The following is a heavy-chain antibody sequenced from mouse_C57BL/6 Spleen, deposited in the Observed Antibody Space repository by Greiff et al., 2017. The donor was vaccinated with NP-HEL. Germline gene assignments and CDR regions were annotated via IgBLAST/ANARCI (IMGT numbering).Heavy chain of an antibody. V-gene: IGHV1-61*01. D-gene: IGHD1-1*01. J-gene: IGHJ1*03. Sequence: VQLQQPGAELVRPGSSVKLSCKASGYTFTSYWMDWVKQRPGQGLEWIGNIYPSDSETHYNQKFKDKATLTVDKSSSTAYMQLSSLTSEDSAVYYCARRPYYYGSSYRYFDVWGTGTTVTVSS. CDR3: ARRPYYYGSSYRYFDV. CDR2: IYPSDSET. CDR1: GYTFTSYW.